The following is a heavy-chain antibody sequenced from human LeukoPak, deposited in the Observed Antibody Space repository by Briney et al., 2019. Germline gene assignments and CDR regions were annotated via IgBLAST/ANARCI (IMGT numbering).Heavy chain of an antibody. CDR2: IYWNDDK. CDR1: GGSISTYYW. J-gene: IGHJ4*02. Sequence: TLSLTCTVSGGSISTYYWSWIRQPPGKALEWLALIYWNDDKRYSPSLKSRLTITKDTSKNQVVLTMTNMDPVDTATYYCAHSQLLAWGQGTLVTVSS. V-gene: IGHV2-5*01. D-gene: IGHD2-2*01. CDR3: AHSQLLA.